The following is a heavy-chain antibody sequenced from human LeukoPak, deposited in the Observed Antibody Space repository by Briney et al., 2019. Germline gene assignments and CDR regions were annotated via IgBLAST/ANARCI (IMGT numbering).Heavy chain of an antibody. V-gene: IGHV1-24*01. CDR2: FDPEDGET. D-gene: IGHD3-22*01. Sequence: ASVKVSCKVSGYSLTELSMQWVRQAPGKGLEWMGGFDPEDGETIYAEKFQGRVTMTEDTSTDTAYMELSSLRSEDTAVYYCAADRADFDSRGYALDYWGQGTLVTVS. J-gene: IGHJ4*02. CDR3: AADRADFDSRGYALDY. CDR1: GYSLTELS.